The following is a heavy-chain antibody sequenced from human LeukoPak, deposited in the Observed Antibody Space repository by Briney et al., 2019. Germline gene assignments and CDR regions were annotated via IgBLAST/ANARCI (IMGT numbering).Heavy chain of an antibody. J-gene: IGHJ4*02. CDR2: IYYSGST. CDR1: GGSIRSYY. V-gene: IGHV4-59*01. CDR3: ARGYSGGSCPVDY. Sequence: TSSGTPFLTCTCSGGSIRSYYWSWIRQPPGKGPEWIGYIYYSGSTNYNPSLKSRVTISVDTSKNQFSLKLSSVTAADTAVYYCARGYSGGSCPVDYWGQGTLVTVSS. D-gene: IGHD2-15*01.